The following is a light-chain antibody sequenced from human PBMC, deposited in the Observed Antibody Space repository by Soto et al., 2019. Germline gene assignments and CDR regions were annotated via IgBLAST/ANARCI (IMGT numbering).Light chain of an antibody. Sequence: QSALTQPASVSGSPGQSITISCTGTSSDVGGYNYVSWYQQHPGKAPKLMIYDVSNRPSGVSNRFSGSKSGNTASLTISGLQAEDEAVYFCSSYISSTTLVFGGGTKVTAL. CDR2: DVS. CDR1: SSDVGGYNY. CDR3: SSYISSTTLV. J-gene: IGLJ2*01. V-gene: IGLV2-14*03.